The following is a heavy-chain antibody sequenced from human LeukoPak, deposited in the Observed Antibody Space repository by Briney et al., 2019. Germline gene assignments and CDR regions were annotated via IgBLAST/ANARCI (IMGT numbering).Heavy chain of an antibody. V-gene: IGHV3-21*01. Sequence: GGSLRLSCAASGFTFSSYSMNWVRQAPGKGLEWVSPTSSGSTYIYYADSVKGRFTISRDNAKNSLYLQMNGLRAEDTAVYYCARGIAIGAAGTEDYWGQGTLVTVSS. J-gene: IGHJ4*02. D-gene: IGHD6-13*01. CDR3: ARGIAIGAAGTEDY. CDR1: GFTFSSYS. CDR2: TSSGSTYI.